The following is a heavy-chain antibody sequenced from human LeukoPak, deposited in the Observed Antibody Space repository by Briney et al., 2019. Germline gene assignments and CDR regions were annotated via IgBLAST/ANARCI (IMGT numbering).Heavy chain of an antibody. V-gene: IGHV5-51*01. Sequence: GESLKISCKGSGYSFTSYWIGWVRQMPGKGLEWMGIIYPGDSDTRYSPSFQGQVTISADKSISTAYLQWSSLKASDTAMYYCARPGEQLVGPDAFDIWGQGTMVTVFS. CDR3: ARPGEQLVGPDAFDI. J-gene: IGHJ3*02. CDR2: IYPGDSDT. CDR1: GYSFTSYW. D-gene: IGHD6-6*01.